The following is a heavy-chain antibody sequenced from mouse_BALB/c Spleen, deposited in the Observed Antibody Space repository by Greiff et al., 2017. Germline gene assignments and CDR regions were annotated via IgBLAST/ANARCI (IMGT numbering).Heavy chain of an antibody. V-gene: IGHV5-17*02. CDR1: GFTFSSFG. J-gene: IGHJ4*01. Sequence: EVQLVESGGGLVQPGGSRKLSCAASGFTFSSFGMHWVRQAPEKGLVWVAYISSGSSTIYYADTVKGRFTISRDNPKNTLFLQMTSLRSEDTAMYYCARSVYDYDDAMDYWGQGTSVTVSS. CDR2: ISSGSSTI. CDR3: ARSVYDYDDAMDY. D-gene: IGHD2-4*01.